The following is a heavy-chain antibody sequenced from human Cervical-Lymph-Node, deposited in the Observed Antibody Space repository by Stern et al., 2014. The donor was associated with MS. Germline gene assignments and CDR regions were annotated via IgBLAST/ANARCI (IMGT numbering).Heavy chain of an antibody. D-gene: IGHD4-17*01. CDR2: IYGNGEK. Sequence: ESGPTLVKPTQTLTLTCTFSGFSLSTNAVCVGWIRQPPGKALEWLAFIYGNGEKRYSPSLKSRLTIHKGTSQKPVVPPMTNMDPVDTATYYCAHRTSVTAFDNWGQGTLVTVSS. CDR3: AHRTSVTAFDN. CDR1: GFSLSTNAVC. J-gene: IGHJ4*02. V-gene: IGHV2-5*01.